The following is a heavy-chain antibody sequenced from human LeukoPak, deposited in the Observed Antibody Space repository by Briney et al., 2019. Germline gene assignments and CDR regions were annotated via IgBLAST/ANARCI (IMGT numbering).Heavy chain of an antibody. Sequence: SETLSLTCTVSGGSISSYYRSWIRQPPGKGLEWVGDIYYSGSTTYNPSLKSRATLSVDTYKNQFSLTPSSVTAADTAVYYCARERWAGHSSGLYYYYYGMHVWGQGTTVTVSS. CDR2: IYYSGST. CDR3: ARERWAGHSSGLYYYYYGMHV. CDR1: GGSISSYY. J-gene: IGHJ6*02. V-gene: IGHV4-59*01. D-gene: IGHD6-19*01.